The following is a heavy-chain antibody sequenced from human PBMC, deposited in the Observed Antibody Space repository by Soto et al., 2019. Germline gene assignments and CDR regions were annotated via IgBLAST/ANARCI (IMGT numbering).Heavy chain of an antibody. CDR2: IYSGGST. J-gene: IGHJ6*02. Sequence: GGSLRLSCAASGFTVSSNYMSWVRQAPGKGLEWVSVIYSGGSTYYADSVKGRFTISRHNSKNTLYLQMNSLRAEDTAVYYCARFGSGSYLGYYGMDVWGQGTTVTVSS. CDR3: ARFGSGSYLGYYGMDV. D-gene: IGHD1-26*01. CDR1: GFTVSSNY. V-gene: IGHV3-53*04.